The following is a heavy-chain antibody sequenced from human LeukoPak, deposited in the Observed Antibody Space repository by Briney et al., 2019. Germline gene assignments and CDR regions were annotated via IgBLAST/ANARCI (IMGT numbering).Heavy chain of an antibody. D-gene: IGHD2-21*02. CDR3: ARGVSYRVVVTATDFDY. V-gene: IGHV3-21*01. CDR1: GFTFTSYY. J-gene: IGHJ4*02. CDR2: IGSSSTHV. Sequence: GGSLRLSCEASGFTFTSYYMNWVRQAPGRGLEWVSSIGSSSTHVYYADSVKGRFTISRDNAKNSLYLQMNSLRAEDTAVYYCARGVSYRVVVTATDFDYWGQGTLVTVSS.